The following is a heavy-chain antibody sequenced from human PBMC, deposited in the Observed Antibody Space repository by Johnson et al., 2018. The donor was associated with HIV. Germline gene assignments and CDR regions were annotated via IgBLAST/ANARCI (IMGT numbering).Heavy chain of an antibody. V-gene: IGHV3-30*04. D-gene: IGHD6-19*01. Sequence: QVQLVESGGGVVQPGRSLRLSCAASGFTFSSYAMHWVRQAPGKGLEWVAVISYDGSNKYYADSVKGQFTISRDNSKNTLYLQMNSLRAEDTAVYYCAKGTGRVAADAYDVWGQGTMVTVSS. CDR2: ISYDGSNK. CDR1: GFTFSSYA. CDR3: AKGTGRVAADAYDV. J-gene: IGHJ3*01.